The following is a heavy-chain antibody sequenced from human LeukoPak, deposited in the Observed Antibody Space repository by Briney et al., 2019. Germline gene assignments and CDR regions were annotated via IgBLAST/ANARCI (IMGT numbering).Heavy chain of an antibody. J-gene: IGHJ4*02. V-gene: IGHV1-2*02. CDR2: INPNSGGT. D-gene: IGHD2-15*01. CDR1: GYTFTGYY. Sequence: ASVKVSCKASGYTFTGYYMHRVRHAPGQGLEWMGWINPNSGGTNYAQKFQGRVTMTRDTSISTAYMELSRLRSDDTVVYYCARGVDIAVMVAATFDYWGQGTLVTVSS. CDR3: ARGVDIAVMVAATFDY.